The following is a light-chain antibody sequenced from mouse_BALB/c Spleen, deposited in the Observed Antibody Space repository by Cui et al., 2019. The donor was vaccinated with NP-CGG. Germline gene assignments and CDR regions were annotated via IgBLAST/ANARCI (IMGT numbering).Light chain of an antibody. J-gene: IGLJ1*01. CDR3: ALWYSNHWV. Sequence: GFTHESALTTSPGETVTLTCRSSTGAVTTSNYANWVQEKPDHLFTGLIGGTNNRAPGVPARFSGSLIGDKAALTITGAQTEDEAIYFCALWYSNHWVFGGGTKLTVL. V-gene: IGLV1*01. CDR1: TGAVTTSNY. CDR2: GTN.